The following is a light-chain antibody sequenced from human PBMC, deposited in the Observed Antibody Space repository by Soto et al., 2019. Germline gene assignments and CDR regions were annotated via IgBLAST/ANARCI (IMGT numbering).Light chain of an antibody. J-gene: IGKJ1*01. CDR2: KAS. Sequence: DIQMTQSPSTLSGSVGDRVTITCRASQTISSWLAWYQQKPGKAPKLLIYKASNLESGVPSRFSGSGSGTEFTLTISSLQPDDFATYYCQQYSTYWTFGQGTKVDI. CDR3: QQYSTYWT. V-gene: IGKV1-5*03. CDR1: QTISSW.